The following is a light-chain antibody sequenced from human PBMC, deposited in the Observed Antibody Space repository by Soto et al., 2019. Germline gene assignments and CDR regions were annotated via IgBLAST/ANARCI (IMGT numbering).Light chain of an antibody. CDR1: QSVNNN. J-gene: IGKJ3*01. Sequence: EIVMTQSPVTLSVSPGERATLSCRASQSVNNNLAWYQQKPGQAPRLLIYGASIRATGIPARFSGSEAGTEFTLTISSLQSEDFEVYYCQQYNNWPLFTFGPGTKVDIK. CDR2: GAS. CDR3: QQYNNWPLFT. V-gene: IGKV3-15*01.